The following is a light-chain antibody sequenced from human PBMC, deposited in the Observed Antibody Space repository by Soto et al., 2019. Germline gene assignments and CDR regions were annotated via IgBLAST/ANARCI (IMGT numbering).Light chain of an antibody. CDR3: QQRSNWPPIT. CDR2: DAS. Sequence: EIVFTQSPGTLSLSPGERAPLSCRASQSVSSRYLAWYQQKPGQAPRLLIYDASNRATGIPARFSGSGSGTDFTLTISSLEPEDFAVYYCQQRSNWPPITFGQGTRLEIK. CDR1: QSVSSRY. V-gene: IGKV3-11*01. J-gene: IGKJ5*01.